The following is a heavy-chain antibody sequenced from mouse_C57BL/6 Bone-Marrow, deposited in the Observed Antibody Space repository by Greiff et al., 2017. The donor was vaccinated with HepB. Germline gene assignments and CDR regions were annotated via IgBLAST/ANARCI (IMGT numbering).Heavy chain of an antibody. D-gene: IGHD1-1*01. CDR3: AREGYYGSRGYAMDY. CDR1: GYTFTSYW. J-gene: IGHJ4*01. CDR2: IHPNSGST. V-gene: IGHV1-64*01. Sequence: QVQLQQPGAELVKPGASVKLSCKASGYTFTSYWMPWVKQRPGQGLEWIGMIHPNSGSTNYNEKFKSKATLTVDKASSTAYMQLSSLTSEDSAVYYCAREGYYGSRGYAMDYWGQGTSVTVAS.